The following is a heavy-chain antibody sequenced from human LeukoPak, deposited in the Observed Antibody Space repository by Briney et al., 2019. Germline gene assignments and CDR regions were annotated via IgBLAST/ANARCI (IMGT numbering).Heavy chain of an antibody. Sequence: ASVKVSCKASGGTFSSYAISWVRQAPGQGLEWMGGIIPIFGTANYAQKFQGRVTITADESTSTAYMELSSLRSEDTAVYYCAREGAAAGHIDYWGQGTLVTVSS. CDR2: IIPIFGTA. D-gene: IGHD6-13*01. CDR1: GGTFSSYA. V-gene: IGHV1-69*13. J-gene: IGHJ4*02. CDR3: AREGAAAGHIDY.